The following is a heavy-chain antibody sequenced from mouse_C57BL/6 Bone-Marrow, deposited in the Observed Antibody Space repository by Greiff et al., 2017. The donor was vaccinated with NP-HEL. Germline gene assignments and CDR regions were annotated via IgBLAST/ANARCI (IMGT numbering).Heavy chain of an antibody. V-gene: IGHV1-18*01. J-gene: IGHJ4*01. CDR1: GYTFTDYN. D-gene: IGHD2-4*01. CDR2: INPNNGGT. CDR3: ARTGVYYDYDVGGTMDY. Sequence: EVKLQQSGPELVKPGASVKMPCKASGYTFTDYNMDWVKQSHGKSLEWIGDINPNNGGTIYNQKFKGKATLTVDKSSSTAYMELRSLTSEDTAVYYCARTGVYYDYDVGGTMDYWGQGTSVTVSS.